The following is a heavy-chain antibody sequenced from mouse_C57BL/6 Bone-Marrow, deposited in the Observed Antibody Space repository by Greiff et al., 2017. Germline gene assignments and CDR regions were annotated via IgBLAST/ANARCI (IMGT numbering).Heavy chain of an antibody. CDR3: ARWDSSGYVGTWFAY. D-gene: IGHD3-2*02. CDR2: IDPNSGGT. CDR1: GYTFTSYW. Sequence: QVQLQQPGAELVKPGASVKLSCKASGYTFTSYWMHWVKQRPGRGLEWIGRIDPNSGGTKYNEKFKSKATLTVDKPSSTAYMQLISLTSEDSAVYYGARWDSSGYVGTWFAYWGQGTLVTVSA. V-gene: IGHV1-72*01. J-gene: IGHJ3*01.